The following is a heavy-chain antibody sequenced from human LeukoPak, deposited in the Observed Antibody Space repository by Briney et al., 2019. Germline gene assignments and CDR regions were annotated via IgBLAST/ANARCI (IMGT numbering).Heavy chain of an antibody. CDR2: IIPIFGTA. V-gene: IGHV1-69*13. CDR1: GGTFSSYA. J-gene: IGHJ4*02. D-gene: IGHD5-24*01. CDR3: ARDPFGYNCLDY. Sequence: ASVKVSCKASGGTFSSYAISWVRQAPGQGLEWMGGIIPIFGTANYAQKFQGRVTITADESTSTAYMELSSLRPEDTAVYYCARDPFGYNCLDYWGQGTLVTVSS.